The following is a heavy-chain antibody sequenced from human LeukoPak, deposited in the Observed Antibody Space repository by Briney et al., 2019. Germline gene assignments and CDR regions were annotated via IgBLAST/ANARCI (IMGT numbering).Heavy chain of an antibody. CDR1: GGTFSSYA. J-gene: IGHJ4*02. CDR3: ARDLSHRTYYDILTGYYDTYYFDY. CDR2: IIPIFGTA. V-gene: IGHV1-69*05. Sequence: GASVKVSCKASGGTFSSYAISWVRQAPGQGLEWMGGIIPIFGTANYAQKFQGRVTITTDESTSTAYMELSSLRSADTAVYYCARDLSHRTYYDILTGYYDTYYFDYWGQGTLVTVSS. D-gene: IGHD3-9*01.